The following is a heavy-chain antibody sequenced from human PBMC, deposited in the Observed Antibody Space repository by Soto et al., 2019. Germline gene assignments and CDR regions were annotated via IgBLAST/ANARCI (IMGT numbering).Heavy chain of an antibody. V-gene: IGHV3-23*01. J-gene: IGHJ3*02. CDR1: GFTFSSYA. Sequence: EVQVLESGGGLVQPGGSLRLSCAASGFTFSSYAMSWVRQAPGKGLEWVSAISGSGGSTYYADSVKGRFTISRDNSKNTLYLQMNSLRAEDTAVYYCAKSSGWNDAFDIWGQGTMVTVSS. CDR3: AKSSGWNDAFDI. D-gene: IGHD1-1*01. CDR2: ISGSGGST.